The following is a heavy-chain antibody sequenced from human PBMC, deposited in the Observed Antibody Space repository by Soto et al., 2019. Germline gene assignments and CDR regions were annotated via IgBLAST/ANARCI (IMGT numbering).Heavy chain of an antibody. Sequence: EVQLLESGGGLAQPGGSLRLSCAASGFILRTYAMNWVRQAPGKGLEWVSAMVGDGSSSDYADSVRGRFTISRDNSRITQRLSGNRLSAEDTAAYSCAQDVRQDGRYGLDYWGQGTPVIVSS. CDR2: MVGDGSSS. J-gene: IGHJ4*02. D-gene: IGHD1-26*01. CDR1: GFILRTYA. CDR3: AQDVRQDGRYGLDY. V-gene: IGHV3-23*01.